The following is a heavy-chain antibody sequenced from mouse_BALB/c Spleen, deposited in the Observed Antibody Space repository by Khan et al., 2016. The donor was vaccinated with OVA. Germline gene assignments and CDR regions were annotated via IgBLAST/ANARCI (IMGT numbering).Heavy chain of an antibody. CDR1: GFSLTSYG. CDR2: IWGDGST. J-gene: IGHJ4*01. V-gene: IGHV2-3*01. CDR3: AKWGDVYAVDY. Sequence: VELVESGPGLVAPSQSLSITCTVSGFSLTSYGVNWVRQPPGKGLEWLGVIWGDGSTNYHSALISRLSISKDNSKSQLFLKLNSLQTDDTATYYCAKWGDVYAVDYWGQGTSVTGSS. D-gene: IGHD2-13*01.